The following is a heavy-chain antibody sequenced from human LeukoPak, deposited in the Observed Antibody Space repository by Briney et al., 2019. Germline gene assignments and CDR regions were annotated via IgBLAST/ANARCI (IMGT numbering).Heavy chain of an antibody. V-gene: IGHV4-59*12. CDR2: NYYSGST. CDR3: ARGGEIWLHFDY. J-gene: IGHJ4*01. CDR1: GGSISSYY. Sequence: SETLSLTCTVSGGSISSYYWSWIRQPPGKGLEWIGYNYYSGSTNYNPSLKSRVTISVDTSKNQFSLKLSSVTAADTAVYYCARGGEIWLHFDYWGQGTLVTVSS. D-gene: IGHD5-18*01.